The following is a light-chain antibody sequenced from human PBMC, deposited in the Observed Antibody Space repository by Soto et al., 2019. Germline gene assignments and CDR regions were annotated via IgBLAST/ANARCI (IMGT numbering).Light chain of an antibody. Sequence: DIVMTQSPDSLAVSLGERATINCKSSQSVLYSSNNKNDLAWYQQKPGQPPNVLIYWASTREAGVPDRFSGSGSGTDFTLTISSLQVEDVAVYYCQQYYSTPYTFGQGTKLEIK. V-gene: IGKV4-1*01. J-gene: IGKJ2*01. CDR3: QQYYSTPYT. CDR1: QSVLYSSNNKND. CDR2: WAS.